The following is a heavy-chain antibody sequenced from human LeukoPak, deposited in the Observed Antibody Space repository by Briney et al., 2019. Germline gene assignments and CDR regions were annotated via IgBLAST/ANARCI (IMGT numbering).Heavy chain of an antibody. Sequence: GGSLRLSCAASGFTFSSYNMNWVRQAPGKGLERVSSISTSSSYIYYADSVKGRFTISRDNSKNTLYLQMNSLRAEDTAVYYCAKGFGRYFDWLLPPIPDYWGQGTLVTVSS. J-gene: IGHJ4*02. CDR3: AKGFGRYFDWLLPPIPDY. CDR1: GFTFSSYN. CDR2: ISTSSSYI. D-gene: IGHD3-9*01. V-gene: IGHV3-21*04.